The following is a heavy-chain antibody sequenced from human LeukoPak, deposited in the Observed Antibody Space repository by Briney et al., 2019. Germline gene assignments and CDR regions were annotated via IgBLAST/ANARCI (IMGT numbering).Heavy chain of an antibody. CDR2: ISGSGGST. CDR3: AKDPLLRYFDWLLYYFDY. Sequence: GGSLRLSCAASGFTFSSYAMSWVRQAPGKGLEWVSAISGSGGSTYYADSVKGRSTISRDNSKNTLYLQMNSLRAEDTAVYYCAKDPLLRYFDWLLYYFDYWGQGTLVTVSS. D-gene: IGHD3-9*01. V-gene: IGHV3-23*01. J-gene: IGHJ4*02. CDR1: GFTFSSYA.